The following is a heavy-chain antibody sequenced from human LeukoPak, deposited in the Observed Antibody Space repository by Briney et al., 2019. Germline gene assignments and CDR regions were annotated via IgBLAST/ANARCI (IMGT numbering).Heavy chain of an antibody. Sequence: ASVKVSCKASGYSFSRYGISWVRQAPGQGLEWIGWISTYNGNTNYAQKFHGRVTMTTATSTNTAYMELRSLRSDATAVYYCARDLDYYDSSGSGWFDPWGQGTLVTVSS. CDR1: GYSFSRYG. V-gene: IGHV1-18*01. J-gene: IGHJ5*02. CDR2: ISTYNGNT. CDR3: ARDLDYYDSSGSGWFDP. D-gene: IGHD3-22*01.